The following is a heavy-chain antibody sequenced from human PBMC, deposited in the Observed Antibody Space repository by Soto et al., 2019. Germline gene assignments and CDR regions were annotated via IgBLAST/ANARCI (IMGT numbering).Heavy chain of an antibody. J-gene: IGHJ4*02. CDR1: GITLSSYA. D-gene: IGHD6-19*01. V-gene: IGHV3-23*01. CDR3: AKFHWYSSALYVRRDYFDS. CDR2: ISVSGGST. Sequence: EVQLLESGGTLVQPGGSLRLSCAASGITLSSYAMSWVRQAPGKGLEWVSAISVSGGSTYYAESVKGRFTISRDNSKNTLYLQMHSLRAEDTAIYYCAKFHWYSSALYVRRDYFDSWGQGTLVTVSS.